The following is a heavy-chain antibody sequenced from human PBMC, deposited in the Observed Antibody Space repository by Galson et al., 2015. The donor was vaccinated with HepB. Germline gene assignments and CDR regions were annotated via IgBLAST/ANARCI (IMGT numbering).Heavy chain of an antibody. Sequence: SLRLSCAASGFTFSSYSMNWVRQAPGKGLEWVSSISSSSSYIYYADSVKGRFTISRDNAKNSLYLQMNSLRAEDTAVYYCARDGYYDRRFDPWGQGTLVTVSS. J-gene: IGHJ5*02. CDR1: GFTFSSYS. CDR3: ARDGYYDRRFDP. D-gene: IGHD3-22*01. CDR2: ISSSSSYI. V-gene: IGHV3-21*01.